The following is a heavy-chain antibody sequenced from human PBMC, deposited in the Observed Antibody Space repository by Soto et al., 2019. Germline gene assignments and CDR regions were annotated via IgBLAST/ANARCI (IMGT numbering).Heavy chain of an antibody. V-gene: IGHV4-31*03. CDR3: ARATGTLRSRNCDY. CDR2: IYHTGST. CDR1: GGSVSTVGHY. D-gene: IGHD1-1*01. J-gene: IGHJ4*02. Sequence: SETLSLTCSVSGGSVSTVGHYWTWIRQPPGKGLEWIGSIYHTGSTYYSKSLRSRLTMSVDTSKSQFSLRLSSVTAADTAVYYCARATGTLRSRNCDYWGQGSLVTVSS.